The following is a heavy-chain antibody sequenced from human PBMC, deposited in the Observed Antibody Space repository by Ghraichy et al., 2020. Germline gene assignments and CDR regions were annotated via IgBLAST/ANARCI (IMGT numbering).Heavy chain of an antibody. V-gene: IGHV4-59*01. J-gene: IGHJ6*02. CDR1: GGSISSYY. CDR2: IYYSGST. D-gene: IGHD2-2*01. CDR3: ARTIQVPAAPTTYYYYGMDV. Sequence: SETLSLTCTVSGGSISSYYWSWIRQPPGKGLEWIGYIYYSGSTNYNPSLKSRVTISVDTSKNQFSLKLSSVTAADTAVYYCARTIQVPAAPTTYYYYGMDVWGQGTTVTVSS.